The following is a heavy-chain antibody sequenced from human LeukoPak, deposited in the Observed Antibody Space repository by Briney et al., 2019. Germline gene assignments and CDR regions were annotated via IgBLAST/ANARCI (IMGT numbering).Heavy chain of an antibody. D-gene: IGHD2-15*01. CDR1: GYTLTELS. J-gene: IGHJ5*02. Sequence: ASVKVSCKVSGYTLTELSMHWVRQAPGKGLEWMGGFDPEDGETIYAQKFQGRVTMTRDTSISTAYMELSRLRSDDTAVYYCARDLGGYCSGGSCYNWFDPWGQGTLVTVSS. V-gene: IGHV1-24*01. CDR2: FDPEDGET. CDR3: ARDLGGYCSGGSCYNWFDP.